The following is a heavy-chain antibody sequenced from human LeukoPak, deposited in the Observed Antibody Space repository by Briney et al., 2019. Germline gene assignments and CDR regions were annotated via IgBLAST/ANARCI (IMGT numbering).Heavy chain of an antibody. Sequence: PGGSLRLSCAGSGFMFSSYSMTWVRQAPGKGLEWIAYISSISRTTNYADSVRGRFTLSRDNGKSSLFLQMNSLRDEDTAIYYCAKGKYYLGWGQGTLVIVSS. J-gene: IGHJ1*01. CDR2: ISSISRTT. D-gene: IGHD3-10*01. V-gene: IGHV3-48*02. CDR3: AKGKYYLG. CDR1: GFMFSSYS.